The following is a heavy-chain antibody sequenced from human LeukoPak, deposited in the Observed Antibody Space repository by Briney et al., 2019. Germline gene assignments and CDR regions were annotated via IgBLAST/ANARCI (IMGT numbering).Heavy chain of an antibody. CDR3: ARERGAVNYYGSGSYYKVGYFDY. J-gene: IGHJ4*02. D-gene: IGHD3-10*01. CDR2: INPNSGGT. V-gene: IGHV1-2*02. CDR1: GYTFTGYY. Sequence: ASVKVSCKASGYTFTGYYMHWVRQAPGQGLEWMGWINPNSGGTNYAQKFQGRVTMTWDTSISTAYMELSRLRSDDTAVYYCARERGAVNYYGSGSYYKVGYFDYWGQGTLVTVSS.